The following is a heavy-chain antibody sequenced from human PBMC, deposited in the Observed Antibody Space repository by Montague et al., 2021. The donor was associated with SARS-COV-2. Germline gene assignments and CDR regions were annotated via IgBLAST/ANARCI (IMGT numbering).Heavy chain of an antibody. J-gene: IGHJ4*02. Sequence: CAISGDSVSRNSAAWNWIRQSPSRGLEWLGRTYYRSKWYNDYAVSVKSRITINPDTSKNQISLQLNSVTPEDTAVYYCARDYAISSWPEFYLDSWGQGILVTVSS. V-gene: IGHV6-1*01. CDR3: ARDYAISSWPEFYLDS. D-gene: IGHD3-9*01. CDR1: GDSVSRNSAA. CDR2: TYYRSKWYN.